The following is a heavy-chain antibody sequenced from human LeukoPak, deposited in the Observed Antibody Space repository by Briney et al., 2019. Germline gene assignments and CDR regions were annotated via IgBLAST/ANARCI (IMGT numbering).Heavy chain of an antibody. V-gene: IGHV3-15*01. CDR3: TTDGLMVRGVMHND. CDR1: GFTVSSNY. Sequence: PGGSLRLSCAASGFTVSSNYMTWVRQAPGKGLEWVGRIKSKSDGGTTDYAAPVKGRFTISRDDSENTLFLQMNSLKTEDTAVYYCTTDGLMVRGVMHNDWGQGTLVTVSS. CDR2: IKSKSDGGTT. D-gene: IGHD3-10*01. J-gene: IGHJ4*02.